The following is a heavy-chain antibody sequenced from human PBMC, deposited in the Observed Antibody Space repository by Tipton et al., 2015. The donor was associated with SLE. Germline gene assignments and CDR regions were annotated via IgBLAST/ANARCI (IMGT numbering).Heavy chain of an antibody. Sequence: QLVQSGAEVKKPGSSVKVSCKASGGTFSSYAISWVRQAPGQGLEWMGIINPSGGSTSYAQKFQGRVTMTRDTSTSTVYMELSSLRSEDTAVYYCMLGIAAAQGIDYWGQGTLVTVSS. J-gene: IGHJ4*02. D-gene: IGHD6-13*01. V-gene: IGHV1-46*01. CDR3: MLGIAAAQGIDY. CDR1: GGTFSSYA. CDR2: INPSGGST.